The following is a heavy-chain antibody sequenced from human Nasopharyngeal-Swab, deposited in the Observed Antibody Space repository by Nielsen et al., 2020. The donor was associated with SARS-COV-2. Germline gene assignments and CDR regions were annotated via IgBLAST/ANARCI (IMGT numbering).Heavy chain of an antibody. V-gene: IGHV5-10-1*01. D-gene: IGHD4-11*01. J-gene: IGHJ6*02. CDR2: IDPSDAHT. CDR1: GYNFFDFW. CDR3: ARRGAGTTVFYYHVMDV. Sequence: GGSLRPSCQASGYNFFDFWINWVRQMPGKGLEWMGRIDPSDAHTDYNPSFQGHVTISIDESTRTAYLQWSSLKSSDTAVYYCARRGAGTTVFYYHVMDVWGQGTTVSVSS.